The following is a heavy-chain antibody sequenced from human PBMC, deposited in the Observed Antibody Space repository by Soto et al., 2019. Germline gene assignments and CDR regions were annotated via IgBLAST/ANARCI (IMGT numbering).Heavy chain of an antibody. CDR2: IIPIFGTA. CDR1: GGTFSSYA. CDR3: ARAELGYCSGGSCYSGFDY. D-gene: IGHD2-15*01. J-gene: IGHJ4*02. V-gene: IGHV1-69*13. Sequence: SVKVSCKASGGTFSSYAISWVRQAPGQGLEWMGGIIPIFGTANYAQKFQGRVTITADESTSTAYMELSSLRSEDTAVYYCARAELGYCSGGSCYSGFDYWGQGTLVTVSS.